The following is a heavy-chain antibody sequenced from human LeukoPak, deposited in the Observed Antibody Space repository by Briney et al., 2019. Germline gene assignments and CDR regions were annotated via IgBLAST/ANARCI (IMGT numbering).Heavy chain of an antibody. CDR1: GYSFTSYW. CDR3: ARQRGITIFGVALGGFDP. V-gene: IGHV5-51*01. Sequence: ESLKISCKGYGYSFTSYWIGWVRQMPGKGLEWMGIIYPGDSDTRYSPSFQGQVTISADKSISTAYLQWSSLEASDTAMYYCARQRGITIFGVALGGFDPWGQGTLVTVSS. CDR2: IYPGDSDT. J-gene: IGHJ5*02. D-gene: IGHD3-3*01.